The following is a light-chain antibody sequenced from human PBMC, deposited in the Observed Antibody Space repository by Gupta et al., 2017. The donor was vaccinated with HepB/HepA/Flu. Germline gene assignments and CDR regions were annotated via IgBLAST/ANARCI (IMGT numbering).Light chain of an antibody. CDR2: GAS. V-gene: IGKV3-15*01. Sequence: EIVMTQSPATLSVSPGERATLSCRASQSVSSNLAWYQQKPGQAPRLLIYGASNRATGIPARFSGSGCWTEFPLTISSLEAEEFAVYYCQQYNNWPPWTFGQGTKVEIK. J-gene: IGKJ1*01. CDR1: QSVSSN. CDR3: QQYNNWPPWT.